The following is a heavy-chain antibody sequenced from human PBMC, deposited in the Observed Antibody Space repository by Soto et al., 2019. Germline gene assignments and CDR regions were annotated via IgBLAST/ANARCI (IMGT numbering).Heavy chain of an antibody. D-gene: IGHD6-13*01. CDR2: IYHSGSA. CDR1: GGSISSHNW. CDR3: ATKAAAAQGSFDY. V-gene: IGHV4-4*02. J-gene: IGHJ4*02. Sequence: QVQLQESGPGLVKPSGTLSLTCAVSGGSISSHNWWSWVRQPPGKGLEWIGEIYHSGSANYNPSLKSRVTISVDKSKRQFSLKLTSVTAADTAVYYCATKAAAAQGSFDYWGQGTLVTVSS.